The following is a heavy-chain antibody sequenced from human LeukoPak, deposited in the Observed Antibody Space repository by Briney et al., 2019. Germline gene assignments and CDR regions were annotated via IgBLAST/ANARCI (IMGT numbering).Heavy chain of an antibody. D-gene: IGHD6-6*01. J-gene: IGHJ4*02. CDR1: GFTFSNYW. Sequence: GGSLRLSCAASGFTFSNYWMHWFRQAPGKGLVWVSHINSDGSSTTYADSVKGRFTISRDNAKNTLYLQMNSLRAEDTAVYYCVRDRSGSSSVCWGQGTLVTVPS. CDR2: INSDGSST. CDR3: VRDRSGSSSVC. V-gene: IGHV3-74*01.